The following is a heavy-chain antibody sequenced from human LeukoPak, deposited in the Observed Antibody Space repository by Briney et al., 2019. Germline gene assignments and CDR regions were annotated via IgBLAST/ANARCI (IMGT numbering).Heavy chain of an antibody. J-gene: IGHJ4*02. CDR3: ARNLAVPGTARGY. Sequence: ASVKVSCKASGYTFTSYGISWVRQAPGQGLEWMGGINTNTGNPIYAQDFTGRFVFSLDSSVSTAYLQIDSVEAEDTAIYFCARNLAVPGTARGYWGQGTLVTVSS. CDR1: GYTFTSYG. D-gene: IGHD6-19*01. CDR2: INTNTGNP. V-gene: IGHV7-4-1*01.